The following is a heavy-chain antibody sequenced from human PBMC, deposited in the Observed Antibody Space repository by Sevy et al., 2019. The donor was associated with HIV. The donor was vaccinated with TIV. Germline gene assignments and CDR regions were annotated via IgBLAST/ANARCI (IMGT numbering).Heavy chain of an antibody. V-gene: IGHV3-11*01. CDR2: ISVSSSAK. Sequence: GGSLRLSCAASGFDFSDYYMNWIRQTPGKGLEWISYISVSSSAKYYTDSVKGRFAISRDNARNSLYLQMNSLRDEDTAVYFCVGRRYSPAYSWSYHFDYWGQGALVTVSS. J-gene: IGHJ4*02. CDR1: GFDFSDYY. CDR3: VGRRYSPAYSWSYHFDY. D-gene: IGHD3-16*01.